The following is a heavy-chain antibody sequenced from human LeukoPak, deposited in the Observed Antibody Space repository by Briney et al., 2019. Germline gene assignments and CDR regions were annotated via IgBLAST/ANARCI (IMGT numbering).Heavy chain of an antibody. Sequence: RPGGSLRLSCAASGFTFDDYGMSWVRQAPGKGLEWVSGINWNGGSTGYADSVKGRFTISRDNAKNSLYLQMNSLRAEDTAVYYCAREGDSSSWYDYYYMDVWGKGTTVTVSS. V-gene: IGHV3-20*04. CDR1: GFTFDDYG. D-gene: IGHD6-13*01. J-gene: IGHJ6*03. CDR2: INWNGGST. CDR3: AREGDSSSWYDYYYMDV.